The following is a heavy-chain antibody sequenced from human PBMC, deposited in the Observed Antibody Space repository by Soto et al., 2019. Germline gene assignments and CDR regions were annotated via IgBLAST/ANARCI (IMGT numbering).Heavy chain of an antibody. CDR1: GGTFSSYA. D-gene: IGHD3-10*01. J-gene: IGHJ4*02. V-gene: IGHV1-69*12. CDR2: IIPIFGTA. Sequence: QVQLVQSGAEVKKPGSSVKVSCKASGGTFSSYAISWVRQAPGQGLEWMGGIIPIFGTANYAQKFQGRVTXXAXEXXSTAYMELGSLRSEDTAVYYWATAPVTLVRGVPDYWGQGTLVTVSS. CDR3: ATAPVTLVRGVPDY.